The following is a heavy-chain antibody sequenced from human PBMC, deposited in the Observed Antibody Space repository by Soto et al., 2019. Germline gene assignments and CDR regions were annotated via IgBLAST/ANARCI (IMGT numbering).Heavy chain of an antibody. V-gene: IGHV4-30-4*01. CDR2: IYYSGST. CDR3: ARAFVVTAPKGFDY. CDR1: GGSISSGDYY. Sequence: SETLSLTCTVSGGSISSGDYYWSWIRQPPGKGLEWIGYIYYSGSTYYNPSLKSRVTISVDTSKNQFSLKLSSVTATDTAVYYCARAFVVTAPKGFDYWGQGTLVTVSS. D-gene: IGHD2-21*02. J-gene: IGHJ4*02.